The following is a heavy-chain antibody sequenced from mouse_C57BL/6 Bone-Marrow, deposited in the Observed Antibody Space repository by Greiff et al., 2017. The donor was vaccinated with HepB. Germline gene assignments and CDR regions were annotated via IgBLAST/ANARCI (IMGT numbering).Heavy chain of an antibody. J-gene: IGHJ2*01. CDR3: ARSGGYYYGSSYRY. D-gene: IGHD1-1*01. Sequence: QVQLQQPGAELVKPGASVKLSCKASGYTFTSYWMHWVKQRPGQGLEWIGMIHPNSGSTNYNEKFKSKATLTVDKSSITAYMQLSSLTSEDSAVYYCARSGGYYYGSSYRYWGQGTTLTVSS. CDR1: GYTFTSYW. V-gene: IGHV1-64*01. CDR2: IHPNSGST.